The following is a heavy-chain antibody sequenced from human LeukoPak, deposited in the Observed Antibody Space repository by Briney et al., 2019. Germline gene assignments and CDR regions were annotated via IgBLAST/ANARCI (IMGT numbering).Heavy chain of an antibody. J-gene: IGHJ4*02. V-gene: IGHV4-38-2*02. CDR1: GYSISSGYY. Sequence: SETLSLTCTVFGYSISSGYYWGWIRQPPGKGLEWIGSIYHSGSTYYNPSLKSRVTISVDTSKNQFSLKLSSVTAADTAVYYCAGDLYCSGGSCNLGDYFDYWGQGTLVTVSS. CDR3: AGDLYCSGGSCNLGDYFDY. D-gene: IGHD2-15*01. CDR2: IYHSGST.